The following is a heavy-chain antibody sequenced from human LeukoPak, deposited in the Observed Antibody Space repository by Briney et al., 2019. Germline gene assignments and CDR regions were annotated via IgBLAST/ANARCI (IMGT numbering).Heavy chain of an antibody. CDR3: ARDSGSYRGFDY. Sequence: GGSRRLSCAAPEFTFSSYEMNWVRKAPGKGLEWISFISSRGSSIYYADSVKGRFTISRDNAKNSLYLQMTSLRAEDTAVYYCARDSGSYRGFDYWGQGTLVTVSS. D-gene: IGHD1-26*01. J-gene: IGHJ4*02. V-gene: IGHV3-48*03. CDR1: EFTFSSYE. CDR2: ISSRGSSI.